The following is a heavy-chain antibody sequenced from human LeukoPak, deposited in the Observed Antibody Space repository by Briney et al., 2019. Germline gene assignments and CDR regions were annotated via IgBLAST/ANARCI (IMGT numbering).Heavy chain of an antibody. V-gene: IGHV1-24*01. D-gene: IGHD2-15*01. J-gene: IGHJ6*02. Sequence: ASMKVSCKVSGYTLTELSMHWVRQAPGKGLEWMGGFDPEDGETIYAQKFQGRVTMTEDTSRDTAYMELSSLRSENTAVYYCATDLCSGGSCYKQGDYGMDVCGQGTTVTVSS. CDR1: GYTLTELS. CDR3: ATDLCSGGSCYKQGDYGMDV. CDR2: FDPEDGET.